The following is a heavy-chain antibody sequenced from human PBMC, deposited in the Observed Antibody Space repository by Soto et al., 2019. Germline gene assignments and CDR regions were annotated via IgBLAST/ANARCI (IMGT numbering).Heavy chain of an antibody. CDR2: ISSSSSYI. D-gene: IGHD6-19*01. J-gene: IGHJ6*03. CDR1: GFTFSSYS. Sequence: GGSLRLSCAASGFTFSSYSMNWVRQAPGKGLEWVSSISSSSSYIYYADSVKGRFTISRDNAKNSLYLQMNSLRAEDTAVYYCARDPRQWLITSHYYYYMDVWGKGTTVTVSS. CDR3: ARDPRQWLITSHYYYYMDV. V-gene: IGHV3-21*01.